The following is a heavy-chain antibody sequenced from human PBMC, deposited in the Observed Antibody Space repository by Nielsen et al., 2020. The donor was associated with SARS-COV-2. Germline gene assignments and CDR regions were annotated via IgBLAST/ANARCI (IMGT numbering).Heavy chain of an antibody. CDR2: ISSSSTYT. V-gene: IGHV3-11*05. CDR1: GFTFSDYY. CDR3: ARAYSSATGFDF. J-gene: IGHJ4*02. D-gene: IGHD6-25*01. Sequence: GGSLRLSCAASGFTFSDYYMNWIRQAPGKGLEWVAYISSSSTYTDYADSVKGRFSISRDNTNNALHLQMNPLRAEDTAVYYCARAYSSATGFDFWGQGTLVTVSS.